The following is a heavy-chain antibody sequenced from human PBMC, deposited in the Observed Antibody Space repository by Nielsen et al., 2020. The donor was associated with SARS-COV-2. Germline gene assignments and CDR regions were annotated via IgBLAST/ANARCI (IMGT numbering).Heavy chain of an antibody. J-gene: IGHJ1*01. CDR2: IKQDGSEK. D-gene: IGHD3-9*01. Sequence: GGSLRLSCAASGFTFSSYWMSWVRQAPGKGLEWVANIKQDGSEKYYVDSVKGRFTISRDNAKNSLYLQMNSLRAEDTAVYYCARADLVLRYFDPHEGYFQHWGQGTLVTVSS. CDR1: GFTFSSYW. V-gene: IGHV3-7*03. CDR3: ARADLVLRYFDPHEGYFQH.